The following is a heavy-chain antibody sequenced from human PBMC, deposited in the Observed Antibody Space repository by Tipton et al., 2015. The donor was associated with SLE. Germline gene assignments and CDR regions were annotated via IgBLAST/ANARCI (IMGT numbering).Heavy chain of an antibody. CDR2: INHSGST. D-gene: IGHD3-10*01. CDR1: GGSFSGYY. CDR3: ARLGYYGSGSYYRRAYFDY. J-gene: IGHJ4*02. V-gene: IGHV4-34*01. Sequence: TLSLTCAVYGGSFSGYYWSWIRQPPGKGLEWIGEINHSGSTNYNPSLKSRVTISVDASKNQFSLKLSSVTAADTAVYYCARLGYYGSGSYYRRAYFDYWGQGSLVTVSS.